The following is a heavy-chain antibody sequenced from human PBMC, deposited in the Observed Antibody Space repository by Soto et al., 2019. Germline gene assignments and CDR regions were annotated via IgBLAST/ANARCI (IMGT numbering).Heavy chain of an antibody. CDR3: AADYYDILTGYNWFDP. CDR1: GFTSTSSA. V-gene: IGHV1-58*02. Sequence: SLKVSCKASGFTSTSSAMQWVRQARGQRLEWIGWIVVGSGNTNYAQKFQERVTITRDMSTSTAYMELSSLRSEDTAVYYCAADYYDILTGYNWFDPWGQGTLVTVSS. J-gene: IGHJ5*02. CDR2: IVVGSGNT. D-gene: IGHD3-9*01.